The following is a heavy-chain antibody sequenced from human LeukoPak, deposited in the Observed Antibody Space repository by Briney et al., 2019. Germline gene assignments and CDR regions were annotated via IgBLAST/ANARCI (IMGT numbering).Heavy chain of an antibody. CDR2: ISYDGSNK. D-gene: IGHD3-3*01. CDR1: GFTFSSYA. J-gene: IGHJ4*02. CDR3: ARSLRFLEWLLPFDY. Sequence: GGSLRLSCAASGFTFSSYAMHWVRQAPGKGLVWVAVISYDGSNKYYADSVKGRFTISRDNSKNTLYLQMNSLRAEDTAVYYCARSLRFLEWLLPFDYWGQGTLVTVSS. V-gene: IGHV3-30-3*01.